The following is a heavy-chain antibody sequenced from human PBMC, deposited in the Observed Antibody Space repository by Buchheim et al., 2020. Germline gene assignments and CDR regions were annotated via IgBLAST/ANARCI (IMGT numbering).Heavy chain of an antibody. CDR1: GFTFGDFA. V-gene: IGHV3-49*03. D-gene: IGHD3-9*01. J-gene: IGHJ4*02. Sequence: EVQLVESGGGLVQPGRSLRLSCVGSGFTFGDFAMSWFRQAPGKGLEWVGLIRSITYGGTTEYAPSVNGRFTISRDDSKNITYLQMNSLKAEDTAVYYCSRRLGFDYWGQGTL. CDR2: IRSITYGGTT. CDR3: SRRLGFDY.